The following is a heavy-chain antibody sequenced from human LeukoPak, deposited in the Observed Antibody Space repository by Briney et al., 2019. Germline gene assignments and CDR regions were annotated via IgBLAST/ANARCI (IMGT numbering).Heavy chain of an antibody. CDR1: GGSISSNNW. CDR2: IYYDGST. D-gene: IGHD3-16*02. J-gene: IGHJ4*02. Sequence: SETLSLTCAVSGGSISSNNWWIWVRQSPEKGLEWIGEIYYDGSTNYNPSLKSRVTISVDTSKNQFSLNLYSVTAADTAVYYCARRGQAGYLYWGQGTLVTVSS. V-gene: IGHV4-4*02. CDR3: ARRGQAGYLY.